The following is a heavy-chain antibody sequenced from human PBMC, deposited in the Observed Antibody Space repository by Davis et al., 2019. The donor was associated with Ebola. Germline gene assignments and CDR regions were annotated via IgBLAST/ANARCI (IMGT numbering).Heavy chain of an antibody. J-gene: IGHJ4*02. CDR3: ATTPQYSSGQNKPFDY. D-gene: IGHD6-19*01. V-gene: IGHV3-21*01. CDR2: ISSSSNYI. CDR1: GFTFDNFW. Sequence: GESLKISCAASGFTFDNFWMSWVRQAPGKGLEWVSFISSSSNYIYYADSVKGRFTISRDNSKNTLYLQMNSLRAEDTAVYYCATTPQYSSGQNKPFDYWGQGTLVTVSS.